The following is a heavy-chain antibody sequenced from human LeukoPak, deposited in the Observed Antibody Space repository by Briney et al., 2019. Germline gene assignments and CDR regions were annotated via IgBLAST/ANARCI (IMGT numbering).Heavy chain of an antibody. CDR1: GFTFSSYG. CDR2: IRKKVNKYTT. J-gene: IGHJ4*02. Sequence: PGRSLRLSCAASGFTFSSYGMHWVRQAPGKGLEWVGRIRKKVNKYTTEYAASVKGRFTISRDDLRNSLFLQMNSLKIEDTAVYYCTRAHLGDFDYWGRGTLVTVSS. D-gene: IGHD4-17*01. V-gene: IGHV3-72*01. CDR3: TRAHLGDFDY.